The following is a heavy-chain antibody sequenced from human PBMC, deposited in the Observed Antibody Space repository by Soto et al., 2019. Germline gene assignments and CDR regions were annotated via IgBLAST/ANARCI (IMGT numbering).Heavy chain of an antibody. D-gene: IGHD3-3*01. CDR2: IYYSGST. CDR3: ARQEGSDFWSGPYNWFDP. J-gene: IGHJ5*02. Sequence: SETLSLTCTVSGGSISSSSYYWGWIRQPPGKGLEWIGSIYYSGSTYYNPSLKSRVTISVDTSKNQFSLRLSSVTAADPAVYYCARQEGSDFWSGPYNWFDPWGQGTLVTVSS. V-gene: IGHV4-39*01. CDR1: GGSISSSSYY.